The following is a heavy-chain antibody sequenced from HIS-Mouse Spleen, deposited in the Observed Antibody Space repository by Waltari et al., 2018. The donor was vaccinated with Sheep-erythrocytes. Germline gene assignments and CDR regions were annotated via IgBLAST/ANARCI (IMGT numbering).Heavy chain of an antibody. V-gene: IGHV3-13*01. CDR1: GFTFSSYD. CDR2: IGTPGNI. D-gene: IGHD1-26*01. CDR3: AMANSGSYDDAFDI. J-gene: IGHJ3*02. Sequence: EVQLVESGGGLVQPGGSLRLSCAASGFTFSSYDMHWVRQATGKGLRWVSAIGTPGNISVPGYVKGRFTISRENAKHALYLQMNSLGAGETAVYYCAMANSGSYDDAFDIWGQGTMVTVSS.